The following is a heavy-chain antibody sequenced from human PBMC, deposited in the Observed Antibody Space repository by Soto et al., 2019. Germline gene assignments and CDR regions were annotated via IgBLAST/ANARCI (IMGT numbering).Heavy chain of an antibody. J-gene: IGHJ5*02. CDR2: ISANTGDT. CDR1: GYSFSTNG. D-gene: IGHD3-3*01. CDR3: ATDKGDFTFGP. V-gene: IGHV1-18*04. Sequence: QVQLAQSGAEVKKPGASITGSCKASGYSFSTNGVSWVRQAPGQGLAWMGWISANTGDTQYAEKFEDRITLTADTPTTTGYMELRSLRPDDTATDFCATDKGDFTFGPWGQGTLITVSS.